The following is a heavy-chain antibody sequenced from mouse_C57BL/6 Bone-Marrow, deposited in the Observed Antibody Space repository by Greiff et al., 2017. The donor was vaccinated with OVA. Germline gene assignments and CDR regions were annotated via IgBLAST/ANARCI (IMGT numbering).Heavy chain of an antibody. D-gene: IGHD2-4*01. Sequence: VQLQQSGPVLVKPGASVKMSCKASGYTFTDYYMNWVKQSHGKSLEWIGVINPYNGGTSYNQKFKGKATLTVDKSSSTAYMELNSLTSEDSAVYYCARRGYDYDGAWFAYWGQGTLVTVSA. V-gene: IGHV1-19*01. J-gene: IGHJ3*01. CDR3: ARRGYDYDGAWFAY. CDR1: GYTFTDYY. CDR2: INPYNGGT.